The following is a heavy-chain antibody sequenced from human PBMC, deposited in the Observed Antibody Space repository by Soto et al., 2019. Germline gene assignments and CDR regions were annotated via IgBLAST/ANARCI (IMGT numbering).Heavy chain of an antibody. CDR2: ISYDGSNK. D-gene: IGHD3-22*01. J-gene: IGHJ4*02. CDR3: VRARATDSRPDY. Sequence: HLGGSLRLSCAASGFTFSSYGMHWVRQAPGKGLEWVAVISYDGSNKYYADSVKGRFTISRDNSKNTLYLQMNSLRAEDTAIYYCVRARATDSRPDYWGQGTRVTVSS. V-gene: IGHV3-30*03. CDR1: GFTFSSYG.